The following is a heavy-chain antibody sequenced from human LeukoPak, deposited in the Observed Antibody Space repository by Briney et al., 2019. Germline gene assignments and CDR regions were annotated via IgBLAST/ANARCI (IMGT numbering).Heavy chain of an antibody. CDR2: ISSSSGTI. Sequence: GGSLRLSCTASGFTLSSYSMNRVRQAPGKGLEWVSYISSSSGTIYYADSVKGRLTISRDNAKNSLYLQMNSLRAEDTAVYYCARAANWSPFDYWGRGTLVTVSS. CDR1: GFTLSSYS. CDR3: ARAANWSPFDY. J-gene: IGHJ4*02. D-gene: IGHD1-20*01. V-gene: IGHV3-48*01.